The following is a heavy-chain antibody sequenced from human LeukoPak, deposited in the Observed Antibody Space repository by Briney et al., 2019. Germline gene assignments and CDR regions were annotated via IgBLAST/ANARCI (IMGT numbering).Heavy chain of an antibody. CDR3: ARLPDFWSGYWSYPI. CDR2: IYYSGST. CDR1: GGSISSSSYY. J-gene: IGHJ3*02. Sequence: PSETLSLTCTVSGGSISSSSYYWGWIRQPPGEGLEWIGSIYYSGSTYYNPSLKSRVTISVDTSKNQFSLKLSSVTAADTAVYYCARLPDFWSGYWSYPIWGQGTMVTVSS. V-gene: IGHV4-39*01. D-gene: IGHD3-3*01.